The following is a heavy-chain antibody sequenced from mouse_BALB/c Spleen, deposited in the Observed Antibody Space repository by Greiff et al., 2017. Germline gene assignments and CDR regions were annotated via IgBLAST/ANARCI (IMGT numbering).Heavy chain of an antibody. CDR1: GYSITSDYA. CDR3: ARKDFITTVRSYYFDY. V-gene: IGHV3-2*02. CDR2: ISYSGST. J-gene: IGHJ2*01. D-gene: IGHD1-1*01. Sequence: EVKLQESGPGLVKPSQSLSLTCTVTGYSITSDYAWNWIRQFPGNKLEWMGYISYSGSTSYNPSLKSRISITRDTSKNQFFLQLNSVTTEDTATYYCARKDFITTVRSYYFDYWGQGTTLTVSS.